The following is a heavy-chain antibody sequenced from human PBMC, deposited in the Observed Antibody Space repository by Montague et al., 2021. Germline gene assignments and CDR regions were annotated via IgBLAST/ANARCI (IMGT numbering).Heavy chain of an antibody. Sequence: SLRLSCAASGFSFNVYGMHWVRQAPGKGLEWVAVVGHDGNYEKYADSVRGRFIVSRDNSRTTLYLQLNCLRAEDTAVYYCARDFRVGTYFDYLGQGTLVTVSS. J-gene: IGHJ4*02. D-gene: IGHD1-26*01. CDR3: ARDFRVGTYFDY. CDR2: VGHDGNYE. V-gene: IGHV3-33*01. CDR1: GFSFNVYG.